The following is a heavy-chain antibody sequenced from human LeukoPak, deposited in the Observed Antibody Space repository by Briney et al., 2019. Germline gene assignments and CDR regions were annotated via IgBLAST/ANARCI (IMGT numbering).Heavy chain of an antibody. CDR3: ARDLGRERPDDAFDI. CDR2: INHSGST. Sequence: SETLSLTCTVSGYSISSGYYWGWIRQPPGKGLEWIGEINHSGSTNYNPSLKSRVTISVDTSKNQFSLKLSSVTAADTAVYYCARDLGRERPDDAFDIWGQGTMVTVSS. CDR1: GYSISSGYY. D-gene: IGHD1-14*01. V-gene: IGHV4-38-2*02. J-gene: IGHJ3*02.